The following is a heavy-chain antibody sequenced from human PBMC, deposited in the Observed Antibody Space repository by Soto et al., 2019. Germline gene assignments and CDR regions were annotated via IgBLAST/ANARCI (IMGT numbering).Heavy chain of an antibody. CDR3: ARVERTLSTPFAYGMDV. CDR2: IYHTGNT. D-gene: IGHD2-2*01. CDR1: GGSINSGGYS. Sequence: QLQLQESGSGLVKPSQTLSLTCTVSGGSINSGGYSWIWIRQPPGKGLEWIGYIYHTGNTFYNPSLQSRVTISVDTPKNQFSLSLGSVTAADTAMYYCARVERTLSTPFAYGMDVWGQGTTVTVSS. J-gene: IGHJ6*02. V-gene: IGHV4-30-2*01.